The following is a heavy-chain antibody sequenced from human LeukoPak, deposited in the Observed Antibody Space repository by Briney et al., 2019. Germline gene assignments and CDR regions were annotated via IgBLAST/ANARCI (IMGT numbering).Heavy chain of an antibody. CDR2: IYTGGST. Sequence: GGSLRLSCAASGFTVSSNYMNWVRPAPGKGLKWVSVIYTGGSTYYADSVRGRFTNSRDKSKNTLYLQMNSLGAEDTAVYFCARSYCSSTGCPDAFDIWGQGTMVTVSS. CDR1: GFTVSSNY. D-gene: IGHD2-2*01. J-gene: IGHJ3*02. V-gene: IGHV3-53*01. CDR3: ARSYCSSTGCPDAFDI.